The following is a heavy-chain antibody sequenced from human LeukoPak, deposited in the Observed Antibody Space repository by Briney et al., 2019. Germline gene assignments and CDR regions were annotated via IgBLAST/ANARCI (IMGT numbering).Heavy chain of an antibody. D-gene: IGHD6-19*01. CDR3: ARAVSGRFDY. V-gene: IGHV4-59*08. CDR2: IYYSGST. J-gene: IGHJ4*02. Sequence: SETLPLTCTVPGGSMSPYHWGWIRQPPGKGLEWTGYIYYSGSTNYNPSLNSRVTISVDTSKNQFSLRLSSVTAADTAIYYCARAVSGRFDYWGQGTLVTVSS. CDR1: GGSMSPYH.